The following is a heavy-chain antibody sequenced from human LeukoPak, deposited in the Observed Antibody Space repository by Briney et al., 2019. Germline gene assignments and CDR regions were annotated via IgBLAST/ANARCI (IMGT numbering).Heavy chain of an antibody. Sequence: ASVKLSCKASGYTFTSYYMHWVRQAPGQGLEWMGIINPSGGSTSYAQKFQGRVSITRDMSTSTVYMELSSLRSEDTAVYYCAREGTVVAATPSDYWGQGTLVTVSS. V-gene: IGHV1-46*01. CDR2: INPSGGST. CDR1: GYTFTSYY. D-gene: IGHD2-15*01. CDR3: AREGTVVAATPSDY. J-gene: IGHJ4*02.